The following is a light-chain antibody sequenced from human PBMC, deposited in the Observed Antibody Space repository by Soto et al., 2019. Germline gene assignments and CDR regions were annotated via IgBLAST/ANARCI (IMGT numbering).Light chain of an antibody. J-gene: IGKJ1*01. Sequence: DIVLTQSPGTLSLSPGERATLSCRASQSVSNSNLAWYQQQPGQAPRLLIYGASTRATVSPGRFSGSGSGTDFTLAISSLEPEDLAVYYCQQYGGSPRTFGQGTKVEIK. CDR1: QSVSNSN. V-gene: IGKV3-20*01. CDR2: GAS. CDR3: QQYGGSPRT.